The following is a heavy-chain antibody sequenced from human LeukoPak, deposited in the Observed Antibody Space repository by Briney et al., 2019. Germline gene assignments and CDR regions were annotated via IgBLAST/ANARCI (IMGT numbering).Heavy chain of an antibody. D-gene: IGHD6-13*01. CDR2: ISSSSSYI. CDR3: ARDPAGQIRLDI. CDR1: GFTFSSYS. Sequence: GGSLRLSCAASGFTFSSYSMNWVRQAPGKGLEWVSSISSSSSYIYYADSVKGRFTISRDNAKNSLYLQMNSLRAEDTAVYYCARDPAGQIRLDIWGQGTMVTVSS. J-gene: IGHJ3*02. V-gene: IGHV3-21*01.